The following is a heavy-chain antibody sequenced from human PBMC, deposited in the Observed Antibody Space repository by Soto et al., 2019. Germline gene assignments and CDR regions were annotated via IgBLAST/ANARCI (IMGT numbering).Heavy chain of an antibody. CDR3: AKSAYCSGGSCYSPLY. CDR1: GFTFSSYA. CDR2: ISGSGGST. J-gene: IGHJ4*02. V-gene: IGHV3-23*01. D-gene: IGHD2-15*01. Sequence: EVQLLESGGGLVQPGGSLRLSCAASGFTFSSYAMSWVRQAPGKGLEWVSAISGSGGSTYYADSVKGRFTISRYNSKNTLYLQMNSLRAEDTAVYYCAKSAYCSGGSCYSPLYWGQGTLVTVSS.